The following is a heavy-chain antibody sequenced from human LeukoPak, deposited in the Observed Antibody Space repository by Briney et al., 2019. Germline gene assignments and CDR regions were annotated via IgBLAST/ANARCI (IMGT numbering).Heavy chain of an antibody. Sequence: PSETLSLTCTVSGGSISSSTYYWGWIRQPSGKGLEWIGSIYYSGSTYYNPSLKSRVTISADTSKNQFSLKLSSVTAADTAVYFCATEGNYWGQGTLVTVSS. D-gene: IGHD1-14*01. CDR2: IYYSGST. V-gene: IGHV4-39*01. CDR3: ATEGNY. J-gene: IGHJ4*02. CDR1: GGSISSSTYY.